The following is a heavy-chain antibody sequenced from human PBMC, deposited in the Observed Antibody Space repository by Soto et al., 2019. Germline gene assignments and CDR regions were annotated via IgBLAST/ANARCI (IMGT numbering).Heavy chain of an antibody. D-gene: IGHD2-15*01. Sequence: SETLSLTCTASGASISTSVYYWGWIRQPPGRGLEWMANIYYSGSAYYNPSLKSRVSTSVDTSKNQFSLKLRSVTAADTAVYYCARQGSRAFDIWGQGTMVT. V-gene: IGHV4-39*01. CDR1: GASISTSVYY. CDR2: IYYSGSA. J-gene: IGHJ3*02. CDR3: ARQGSRAFDI.